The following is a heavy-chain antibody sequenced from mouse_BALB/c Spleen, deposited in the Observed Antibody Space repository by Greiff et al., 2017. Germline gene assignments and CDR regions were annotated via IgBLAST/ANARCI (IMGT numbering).Heavy chain of an antibody. J-gene: IGHJ3*01. V-gene: IGHV5-12-1*01. CDR1: GFAFSSYD. Sequence: DVKLVESGGGLVKPGGSLKLSCAASGFAFSSYDMSWVRQTPEKRLEWVAYISSGGGSTYYPDTVKGRFTISRDNAKNTLYLQMSSLKSEDTAMYYCARHEEEFAYWGQGTLVTVSA. CDR3: ARHEEEFAY. CDR2: ISSGGGST.